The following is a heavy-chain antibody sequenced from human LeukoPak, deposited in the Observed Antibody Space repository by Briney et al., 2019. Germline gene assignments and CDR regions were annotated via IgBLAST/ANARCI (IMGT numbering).Heavy chain of an antibody. D-gene: IGHD2-2*01. CDR3: ARVNCRSSSCYLASYFFDS. V-gene: IGHV3-33*01. Sequence: GGSLRLSCAASGFTFSNYGMHWVRQAPGKGLEWVAVIWYDGNNKDYADSVKDRFTISRDNSKNTLSLQMNSLRVEDTTMYYCARVNCRSSSCYLASYFFDSWGQGTLVTVSS. J-gene: IGHJ5*01. CDR2: IWYDGNNK. CDR1: GFTFSNYG.